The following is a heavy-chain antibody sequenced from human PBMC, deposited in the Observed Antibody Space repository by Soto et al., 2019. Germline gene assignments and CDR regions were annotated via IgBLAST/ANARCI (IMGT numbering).Heavy chain of an antibody. V-gene: IGHV3-30*04. D-gene: IGHD3-3*01. J-gene: IGHJ4*02. CDR3: AKDFAADY. CDR1: GFTFSSYA. CDR2: IASDGSNE. Sequence: GGSLRLSCAASGFTFSSYAMSWVRQAAGEGLAWVAVIASDGSNEYYADSVKGRFTISRDNSKNTVYLQMNSLRVEDTAVYYCAKDFAADYWGQGA.